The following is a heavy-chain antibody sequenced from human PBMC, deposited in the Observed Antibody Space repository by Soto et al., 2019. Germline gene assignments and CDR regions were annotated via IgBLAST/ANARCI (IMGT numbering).Heavy chain of an antibody. CDR3: IRGGGYSGYEPFDY. CDR1: GFSFSIFW. V-gene: IGHV3-74*01. J-gene: IGHJ4*02. Sequence: EVQLVESGGDLVQPGGSLRLSCAASGFSFSIFWMHWVRQAPGKGLVWASSINGGGSSADYADSVKGRFTFSRDNAKNTGYLQINSLRAEDTAVYYSIRGGGYSGYEPFDYWGQGTLVTVSS. D-gene: IGHD5-12*01. CDR2: INGGGSSA.